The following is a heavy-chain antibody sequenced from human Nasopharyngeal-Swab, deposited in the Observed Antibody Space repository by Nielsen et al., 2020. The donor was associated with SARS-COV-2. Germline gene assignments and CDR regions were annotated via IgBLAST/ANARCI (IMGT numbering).Heavy chain of an antibody. CDR1: GFTFSNYN. D-gene: IGHD3-3*01. CDR2: ISSSSTYI. J-gene: IGHJ6*02. Sequence: GGSLRLSCAASGFTFSNYNMNWVRQAPGKGLEWVSSISSSSTYIYYAGSVKGRFTISRDNTKNSLSLQMNSLRAEDTAVYYCARDGLDYDFWSAYFMDVWGQGTTVTVSS. CDR3: ARDGLDYDFWSAYFMDV. V-gene: IGHV3-21*01.